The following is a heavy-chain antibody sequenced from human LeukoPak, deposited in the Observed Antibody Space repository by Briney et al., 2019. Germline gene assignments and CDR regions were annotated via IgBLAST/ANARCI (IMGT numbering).Heavy chain of an antibody. CDR2: IYHSGST. J-gene: IGHJ4*02. V-gene: IGHV4-4*02. D-gene: IGHD6-13*01. Sequence: SGTLSLTCAVSGGSISSSNWWSWVRQPPGKGLEWIGEIYHSGSTNYNPSLKSRVTISVDKSKNQFSLKLSSVTAADTAVYYCARASLAAAGKYYFEYWGQGTLVTVSS. CDR1: GGSISSSNW. CDR3: ARASLAAAGKYYFEY.